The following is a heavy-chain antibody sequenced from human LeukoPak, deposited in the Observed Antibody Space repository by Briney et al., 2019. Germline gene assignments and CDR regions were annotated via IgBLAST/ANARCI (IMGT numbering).Heavy chain of an antibody. D-gene: IGHD3-3*01. CDR3: ARPRTGRYYDFWSGYYLTDY. V-gene: IGHV3-48*01. CDR2: ISSSSSTI. CDR1: GFTFSSYS. Sequence: PGGSLRLSCAASGFTFSSYSMNWVRQAPGKGLEWVSYISSSSSTIYYADSVKGRFTISRDNAKNSLYLQMNSLRAEDTAVYYCARPRTGRYYDFWSGYYLTDYWGQGTLVTVSS. J-gene: IGHJ4*02.